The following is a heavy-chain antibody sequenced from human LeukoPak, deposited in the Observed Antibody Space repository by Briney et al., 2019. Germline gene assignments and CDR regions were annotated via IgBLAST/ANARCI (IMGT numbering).Heavy chain of an antibody. CDR3: AWTGNTDLYYMDV. Sequence: ASVKVSCKASGGTFSSYAISWVRQAPGQGLEWMGGIIPIFGTANYAQKFQGRVTITTDESTSTAYMELRSLRSDDTAVYYCAWTGNTDLYYMDVWGKGTTVTVSS. D-gene: IGHD1-14*01. CDR2: IIPIFGTA. J-gene: IGHJ6*03. V-gene: IGHV1-69*05. CDR1: GGTFSSYA.